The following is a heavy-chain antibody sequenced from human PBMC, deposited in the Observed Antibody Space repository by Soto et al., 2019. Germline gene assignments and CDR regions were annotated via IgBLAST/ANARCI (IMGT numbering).Heavy chain of an antibody. V-gene: IGHV4-34*01. CDR3: ARDGARRWLQLHIWFDP. D-gene: IGHD5-12*01. Sequence: SETLSLTCAVYGGSFSGYYWSWIRQPPGKGLEWIGEINHSGSTNYNPSLKSRVTISVDTSKNQFSLKLSSVTAADTAVYYCARDGARRWLQLHIWFDPWGQGTLVIVSS. J-gene: IGHJ5*02. CDR2: INHSGST. CDR1: GGSFSGYY.